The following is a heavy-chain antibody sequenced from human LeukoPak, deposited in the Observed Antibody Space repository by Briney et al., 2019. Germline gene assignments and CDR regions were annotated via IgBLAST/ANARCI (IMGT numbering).Heavy chain of an antibody. D-gene: IGHD3-9*01. Sequence: PGGSLRLSCAASGFTFSDSYMTWIRQAPGKGLEWVAFIDKSGGTTYYADSVKGRFTISRDNAKNSLYLQMNSLRAEDTALYYCAREPYDILTGYYPPYYFDYWGQGTLVTVSS. CDR3: AREPYDILTGYYPPYYFDY. V-gene: IGHV3-11*01. J-gene: IGHJ4*02. CDR1: GFTFSDSY. CDR2: IDKSGGTT.